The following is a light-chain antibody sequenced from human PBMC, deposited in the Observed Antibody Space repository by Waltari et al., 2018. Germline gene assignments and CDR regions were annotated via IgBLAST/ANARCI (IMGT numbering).Light chain of an antibody. CDR3: QKYESLPAT. CDR1: ESVSKF. V-gene: IGKV3-20*01. Sequence: EIVLTQSPGTLSLSPGEGANLSCRPCESVSKFLAWYQQKPGQAPRLLIYHASNRASGIPDRFSGSGFGTDFSLTISRLEPEDFAVYYCQKYESLPATFGQGTKVEIK. J-gene: IGKJ1*01. CDR2: HAS.